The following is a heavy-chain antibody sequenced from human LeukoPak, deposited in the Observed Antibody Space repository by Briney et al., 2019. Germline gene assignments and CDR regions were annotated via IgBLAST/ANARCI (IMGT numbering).Heavy chain of an antibody. D-gene: IGHD4-17*01. J-gene: IGHJ4*02. CDR3: ARENYGDLDFDY. V-gene: IGHV3-21*01. CDR2: ISSSSSYI. CDR1: GFTFSSYS. Sequence: GGSLRLSCAASGFTFSSYSMNWVRQAPGKGLEWVSSISSSSSYIYYADSVKGRFTISRDNAKNSLYLQMNSLRAEDTAVYYCARENYGDLDFDYWGQGTLVTVSS.